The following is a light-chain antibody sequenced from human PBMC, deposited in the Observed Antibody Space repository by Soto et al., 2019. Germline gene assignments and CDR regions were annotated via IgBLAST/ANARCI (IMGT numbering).Light chain of an antibody. J-gene: IGLJ1*01. Sequence: QSVLTQPPSASGSPGQSVAISCTGTSSDVGGYNYVSWYQQHPGKAPNLMIYEVNKRPSRVPDRFSGSKSGNTASLTVSGLQAEDEADYYCSSYAGSSNVFGTGTKLTVL. CDR2: EVN. V-gene: IGLV2-8*01. CDR3: SSYAGSSNV. CDR1: SSDVGGYNY.